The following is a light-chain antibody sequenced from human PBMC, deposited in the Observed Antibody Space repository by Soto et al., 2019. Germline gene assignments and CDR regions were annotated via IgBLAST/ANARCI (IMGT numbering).Light chain of an antibody. V-gene: IGKV1-39*01. Sequence: DIQMTQSPSSMPASVGDRVTITCRASQSISAYLNWYQQKPGKAPKLLIYAASSLQSGVPSRFSGSGSGTDFTLTISSLQPEDFATYYCQESYSTPSVTFGPGTRWIS. J-gene: IGKJ3*01. CDR3: QESYSTPSVT. CDR1: QSISAY. CDR2: AAS.